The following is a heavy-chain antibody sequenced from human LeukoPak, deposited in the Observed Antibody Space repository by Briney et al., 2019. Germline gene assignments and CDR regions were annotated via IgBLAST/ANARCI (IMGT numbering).Heavy chain of an antibody. V-gene: IGHV3-48*02. CDR2: IIISSSTI. J-gene: IGHJ4*02. CDR3: ARDSSLSCSWYFGFDY. CDR1: GFTFCIAS. Sequence: PWGSLRLSCAASGFTFCIASTKWVRQAPGKGLEWVSYIIISSSTIYYADSVKGRFTISRDNAKNSLYLQMNSLRDEDTAVYYCARDSSLSCSWYFGFDYWGQRTVVTVSS. D-gene: IGHD6-13*01.